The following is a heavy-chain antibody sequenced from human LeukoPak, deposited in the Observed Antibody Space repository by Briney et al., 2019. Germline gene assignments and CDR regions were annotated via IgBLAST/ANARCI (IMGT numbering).Heavy chain of an antibody. Sequence: SETLSLTCTVSGGSISGYYWTWIRQPPGKGLEWIGYIYSGRTNYNPSLKSRVTISVDTSKNHFSLELSSVTAADTAVYYCARVSSIEAVDYWGQGTLVTVSS. CDR1: GGSISGYY. D-gene: IGHD6-6*01. CDR2: IYSGRT. V-gene: IGHV4-59*01. CDR3: ARVSSIEAVDY. J-gene: IGHJ4*02.